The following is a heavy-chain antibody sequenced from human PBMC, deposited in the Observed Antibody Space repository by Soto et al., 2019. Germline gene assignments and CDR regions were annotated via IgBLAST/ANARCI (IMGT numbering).Heavy chain of an antibody. CDR2: INHSGST. D-gene: IGHD2-2*01. J-gene: IGHJ4*02. Sequence: PSETLSLTCAVYGGSFSGYYWSWIRQPPGKGLEWIGEINHSGSTNYNPSLKSRVTISVDTSKNQFSLKLSSVTAADTAVYYCARGGYCSSTSCPLQVYFDYWGQGTLVTVSS. V-gene: IGHV4-34*01. CDR1: GGSFSGYY. CDR3: ARGGYCSSTSCPLQVYFDY.